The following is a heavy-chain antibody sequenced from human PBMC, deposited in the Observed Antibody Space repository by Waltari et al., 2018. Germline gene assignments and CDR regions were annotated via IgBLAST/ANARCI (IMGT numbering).Heavy chain of an antibody. D-gene: IGHD3-3*01. CDR1: GYTFTGYY. CDR3: ARDEFLEWFDFDY. J-gene: IGHJ4*02. V-gene: IGHV1-2*06. CDR2: INPNSGGT. Sequence: VQLVQSGAEVKKPGASVKVSCKASGYTFTGYYMHWVRQAPGQGLEWMGRINPNSGGTNYAQKFQGRVTMTRDTSISTAYMELSRLRSDDTAVYYCARDEFLEWFDFDYWGQGTLVTVSS.